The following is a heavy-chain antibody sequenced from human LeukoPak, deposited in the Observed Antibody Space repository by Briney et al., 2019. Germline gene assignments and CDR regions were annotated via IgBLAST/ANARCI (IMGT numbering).Heavy chain of an antibody. V-gene: IGHV4-59*08. Sequence: PSETLSLTCTISSGSISRYYWSWIRQPPGKGLERIGYIYYSESTNYNPSLKSRVTISVDTSKNQFSLKLSSVTAADTAVYYCARGCSSSWSTSWVDWGQGILVTVSS. CDR1: SGSISRYY. J-gene: IGHJ4*02. CDR3: ARGCSSSWSTSWVD. D-gene: IGHD6-13*01. CDR2: IYYSEST.